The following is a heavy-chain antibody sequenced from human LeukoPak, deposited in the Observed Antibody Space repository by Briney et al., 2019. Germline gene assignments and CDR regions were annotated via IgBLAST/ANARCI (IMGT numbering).Heavy chain of an antibody. CDR1: GGSFSGYY. CDR2: INHSGST. D-gene: IGHD6-13*01. Sequence: SETLSLTCAVYGGSFSGYYWSWIRQSPGKGLEWIGEINHSGSTNYNPSLKSRVTISVDTSKNQFSLKLSSVTAADTAVYYCARGRRYGYSSSWYNGSVRGRFDYWGQGTLVTVSS. V-gene: IGHV4-34*01. J-gene: IGHJ4*02. CDR3: ARGRRYGYSSSWYNGSVRGRFDY.